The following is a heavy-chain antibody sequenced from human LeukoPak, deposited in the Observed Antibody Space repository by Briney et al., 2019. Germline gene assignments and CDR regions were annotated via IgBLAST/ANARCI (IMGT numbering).Heavy chain of an antibody. D-gene: IGHD3-3*01. J-gene: IGHJ4*02. V-gene: IGHV4-4*02. CDR1: GGSISSSNW. CDR3: ARDFRGGYDFWSGYYTPYYFDY. Sequence: SETLSLTCAVSGGSISSSNWWSWVRQPPGKGLEWIGEIYHSGSTNYNPSLKSRVTMSVDTSKNQFSLKLSSVTAADTAVYYCARDFRGGYDFWSGYYTPYYFDYWGQGTLVTVSP. CDR2: IYHSGST.